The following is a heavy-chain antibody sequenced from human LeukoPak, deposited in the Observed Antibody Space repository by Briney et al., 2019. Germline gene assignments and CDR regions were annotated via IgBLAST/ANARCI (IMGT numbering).Heavy chain of an antibody. CDR1: GYTFTCKY. J-gene: IGHJ4*02. CDR2: INPNSGGT. Sequence: ASVKVSCKASGYTFTCKYIHWVRQAPRQGLEWMGWINPNSGGTKYAQKFQGRVTMTRDTSITTAYMELSRLRSDDMAVYYCARRAVEYNWNDFDFWGQGTLVTVSS. D-gene: IGHD1-1*01. CDR3: ARRAVEYNWNDFDF. V-gene: IGHV1-2*02.